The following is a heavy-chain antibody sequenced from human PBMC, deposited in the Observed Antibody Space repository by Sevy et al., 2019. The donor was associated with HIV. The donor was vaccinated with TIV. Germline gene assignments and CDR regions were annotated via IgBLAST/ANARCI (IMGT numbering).Heavy chain of an antibody. Sequence: SETLSLTCSVSGASITSTDYYWGWIRQSPGKGLEWIVSILHGARTFYNPSLKSRVTISADTSKNQFSLKLSSVTAADTSIYYCVGPKLTYSSGWHYFDYWGQGTVVTVSS. CDR1: GASITSTDYY. J-gene: IGHJ4*02. D-gene: IGHD6-19*01. V-gene: IGHV4-39*01. CDR2: ILHGART. CDR3: VGPKLTYSSGWHYFDY.